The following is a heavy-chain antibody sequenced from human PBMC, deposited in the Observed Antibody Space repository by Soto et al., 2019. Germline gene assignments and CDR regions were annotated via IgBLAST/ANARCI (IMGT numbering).Heavy chain of an antibody. V-gene: IGHV1-69*02. D-gene: IGHD4-17*01. J-gene: IGHJ6*03. CDR3: ARVVEMGTVTKDYYYYMDV. Sequence: QVQLVQSGAEVKKPGSSVKVSCKASGDTFSRHTISWVRQAPGQGLEWMGRIIPILGIANYAQKFQGRVTITADKTTSTADTDLSSLRCEDTAVYYWARVVEMGTVTKDYYYYMDVWGKGTTVTVSS. CDR2: IIPILGIA. CDR1: GDTFSRHT.